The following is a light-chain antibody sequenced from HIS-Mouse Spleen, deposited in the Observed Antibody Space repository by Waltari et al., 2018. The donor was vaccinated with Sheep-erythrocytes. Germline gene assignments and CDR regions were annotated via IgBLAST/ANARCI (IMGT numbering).Light chain of an antibody. J-gene: IGLJ3*02. CDR2: EGS. CDR1: SSDVGSYNL. CDR3: CSYAGSSTPWV. Sequence: QSALTQPASVSGSPGHSIPISCTGTSSDVGSYNLVSWYQQHPGKAPKLMIYEGSKRPSGVSNRFSGSKSGNTASLTISGLQAEDEADYYCCSYAGSSTPWVFGGGTKLTVL. V-gene: IGLV2-23*01.